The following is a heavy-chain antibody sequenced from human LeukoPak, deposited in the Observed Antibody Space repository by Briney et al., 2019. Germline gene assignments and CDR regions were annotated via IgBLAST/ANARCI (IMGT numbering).Heavy chain of an antibody. CDR1: GYTFTGYY. J-gene: IGHJ5*02. CDR3: ARDKPPFDSSGYSNWFDP. CDR2: INPNSGGT. D-gene: IGHD3-22*01. V-gene: IGHV1-2*02. Sequence: ASVRVSCTASGYTFTGYYIHWVRQAPGQGLEWMGWINPNSGGTNYAQEFQGRVTMTRDTSMNTAYMEVTRLRSDDTAVYYCARDKPPFDSSGYSNWFDPWGQGTLVTVSS.